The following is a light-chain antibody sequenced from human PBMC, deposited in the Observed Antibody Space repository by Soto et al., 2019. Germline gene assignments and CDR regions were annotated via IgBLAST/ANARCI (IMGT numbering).Light chain of an antibody. Sequence: QSVLTQPASVSGSPGQSITISCTGTSSDIGGYNYVSWYQQHPGKAPKLMIYGVTNRPSGVPNRFSGSKSGNTASLTISGLQAEDEADYYCSSYTSGATLYVFGTGTKVTVL. CDR1: SSDIGGYNY. V-gene: IGLV2-14*01. CDR2: GVT. J-gene: IGLJ1*01. CDR3: SSYTSGATLYV.